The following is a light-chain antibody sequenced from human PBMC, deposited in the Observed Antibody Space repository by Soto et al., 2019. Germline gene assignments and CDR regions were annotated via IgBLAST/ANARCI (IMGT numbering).Light chain of an antibody. Sequence: QSALTQPASVSASPGQSITISCTGTSSDVGAYNYVSWYQQLAGKAPKLMIYDVSNRPSGVSDRFSGSKSGNTASLTISGLQAEDEGDYYCSSYTSSSAPVVFGGGTKLTVL. V-gene: IGLV2-14*01. CDR2: DVS. CDR1: SSDVGAYNY. J-gene: IGLJ2*01. CDR3: SSYTSSSAPVV.